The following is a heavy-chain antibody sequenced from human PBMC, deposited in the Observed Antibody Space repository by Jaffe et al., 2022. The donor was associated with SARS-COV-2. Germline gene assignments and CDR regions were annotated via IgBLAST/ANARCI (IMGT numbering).Heavy chain of an antibody. CDR2: ISWNSGSR. J-gene: IGHJ3*02. Sequence: EVQLVESGGGLVQPGRSLRLSCAASGFTFDVCAMHWVRQAPGKGLEWVSGISWNSGSRGYADSVKGRFTISRDNAKNSLFLQMNSLRPEDTALYYCTKDIGPWQQLVLSDAFDMWGQGTMVTVSS. D-gene: IGHD6-13*01. CDR1: GFTFDVCA. V-gene: IGHV3-9*01. CDR3: TKDIGPWQQLVLSDAFDM.